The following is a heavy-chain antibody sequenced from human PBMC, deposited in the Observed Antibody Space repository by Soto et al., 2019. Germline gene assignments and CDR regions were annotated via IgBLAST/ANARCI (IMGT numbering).Heavy chain of an antibody. V-gene: IGHV3-30*04. CDR3: ARDGCPNGVCFNDY. D-gene: IGHD2-8*01. J-gene: IGHJ4*02. Sequence: QVKLVESGGGVVQPGRSLRLSCAASGFSFSSYAMHWVRQAPGKGLEWLSFISYDGRNEYYADSVKGRFTVSRDSSENTLYLQFNTLKPEDTAVYYCARDGCPNGVCFNDYWGQGTLVTVSP. CDR1: GFSFSSYA. CDR2: ISYDGRNE.